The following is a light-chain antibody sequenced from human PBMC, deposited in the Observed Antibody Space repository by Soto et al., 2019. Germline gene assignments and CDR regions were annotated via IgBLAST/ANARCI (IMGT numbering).Light chain of an antibody. CDR2: QDS. Sequence: SYELTQPPSVSVSPGQTASITCSGDKLGDKYACWYQQKPGQSPVLVIYQDSKRPSGIPERFSGSNYGNTATLTVSGTQAMDEADYYFQAWDRSTAGVFGTGTKLTVL. J-gene: IGLJ1*01. V-gene: IGLV3-1*01. CDR1: KLGDKY. CDR3: QAWDRSTAGV.